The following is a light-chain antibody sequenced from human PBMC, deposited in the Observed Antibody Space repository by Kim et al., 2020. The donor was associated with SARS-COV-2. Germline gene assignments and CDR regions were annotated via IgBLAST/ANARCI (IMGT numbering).Light chain of an antibody. CDR1: EPIRTS. Sequence: PGKSAPLSCRASEPIRTSVAWYEQRSGPVPRLLIHVASTRAAGVPSRFTGMGSATEFTLTNNSLQSEDFAVYYCQQYYNLYTFAQGTKLEI. J-gene: IGKJ2*01. V-gene: IGKV3D-15*01. CDR3: QQYYNLYT. CDR2: VAS.